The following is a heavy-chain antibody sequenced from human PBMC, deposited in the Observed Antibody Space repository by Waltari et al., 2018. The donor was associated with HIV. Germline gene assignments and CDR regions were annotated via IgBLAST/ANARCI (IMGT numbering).Heavy chain of an antibody. V-gene: IGHV3-74*01. CDR1: GLPFSTYW. J-gene: IGHJ6*02. CDR3: TRDGGGHPFVGYGMDV. D-gene: IGHD3-16*01. Sequence: EVQLVESGGVLVQPGGSLRLSCAASGLPFSTYWMHWDRQGPGQGLGWVSGVHKDGSSTSDADSVKGRFTISRDNAKNTLFLQMNSLRVEDTAVYYCTRDGGGHPFVGYGMDVWGQGTTVTVSS. CDR2: VHKDGSST.